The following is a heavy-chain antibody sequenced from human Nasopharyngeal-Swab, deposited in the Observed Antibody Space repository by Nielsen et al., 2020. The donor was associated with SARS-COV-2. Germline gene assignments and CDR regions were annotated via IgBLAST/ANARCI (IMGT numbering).Heavy chain of an antibody. V-gene: IGHV4-39*02. D-gene: IGHD3-10*01. J-gene: IGHJ4*02. CDR3: ARQGFGEGD. Sequence: SETLSLTCAAYGESFSYYYWGWIRQPPGKGLEWIASVHNSGATYYNPSLKSRVTIDIDTSKNHFSLRLHSVTAADTAIYYCARQGFGEGDWGQGTLVTVSS. CDR1: GESFSYYY. CDR2: VHNSGAT.